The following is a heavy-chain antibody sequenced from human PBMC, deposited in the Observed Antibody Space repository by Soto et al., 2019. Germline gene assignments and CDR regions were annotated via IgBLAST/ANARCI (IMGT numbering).Heavy chain of an antibody. J-gene: IGHJ6*03. CDR3: ARGHPLAGGSYYYYYMXV. D-gene: IGHD2-15*01. V-gene: IGHV3-21*01. CDR1: GFTFSSYS. CDR2: ISSSRSYI. Sequence: AGSLRLSCAASGFTFSSYSMNWVRQAPGKGLEWVSSISSSRSYIYYADSVRGRFTISRDNAKNSLYLQMNSLRAEDTAVYYCARGHPLAGGSYYYYYMXVWGKGTTVTVSS.